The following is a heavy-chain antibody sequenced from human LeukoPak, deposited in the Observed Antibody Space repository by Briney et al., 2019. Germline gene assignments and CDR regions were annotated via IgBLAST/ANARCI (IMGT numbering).Heavy chain of an antibody. CDR3: AKGLEWYYDSSGYRY. CDR2: IKQDGSEK. V-gene: IGHV3-7*01. J-gene: IGHJ4*02. D-gene: IGHD3-22*01. CDR1: GFTFSSYW. Sequence: QPVGFLRLSCAASGFTFSSYWMSWVRQAPGKGLEWVGNIKQDGSEKYYVDSVKGRFTISRDNAKNSLYLQMNSLRAGNTAVDYCAKGLEWYYDSSGYRYWGQGTLVTVSS.